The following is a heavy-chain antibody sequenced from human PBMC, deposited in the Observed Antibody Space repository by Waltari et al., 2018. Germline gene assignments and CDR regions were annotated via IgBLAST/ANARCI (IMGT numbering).Heavy chain of an antibody. CDR2: VNGDGSST. J-gene: IGHJ5*02. CDR3: GTLEAVAS. CDR1: GFDFSPYW. V-gene: IGHV3-74*03. Sequence: EVQVVESGGDLVQPGGSLRLSCTASGFDFSPYWMHWVRQVPGKGLVWVSGVNGDGSSTTYADPVRGRFPISRDNARSTVHLQMSSLIAEDTAVYYCGTLEAVASWGQGTLVTVSS.